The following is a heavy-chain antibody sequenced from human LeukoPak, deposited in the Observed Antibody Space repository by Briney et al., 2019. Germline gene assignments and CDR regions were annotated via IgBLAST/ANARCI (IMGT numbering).Heavy chain of an antibody. CDR3: ARVLHKRNYDSTTYYGY. Sequence: GGSLRLSCAASGFTFSDFYMTWIRQAPGKGLECVSYISSSSSTIYYADSVKGRFTISRDNAKNSLYLQMNSLRAEDTAVYYCARVLHKRNYDSTTYYGYWGQGTLVTVSS. D-gene: IGHD3-22*01. CDR1: GFTFSDFY. CDR2: ISSSSSTI. J-gene: IGHJ4*02. V-gene: IGHV3-11*04.